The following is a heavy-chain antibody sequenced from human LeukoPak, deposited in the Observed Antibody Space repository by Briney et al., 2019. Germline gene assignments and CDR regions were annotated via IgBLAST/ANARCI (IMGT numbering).Heavy chain of an antibody. CDR3: ATSDTVSTYNWFDP. CDR2: VRYSGST. J-gene: IGHJ5*02. Sequence: WETLSLTCNVSGGSISSNTYFWGWIRRPPGKGLEWIGSVRYSGSTYYNPSLKSRVTISVDTSKNQFSLNLSSLTAADTAVYYCATSDTVSTYNWFDPWGQGTLVTVS. CDR1: GGSISSNTYF. V-gene: IGHV4-39*01. D-gene: IGHD5/OR15-5a*01.